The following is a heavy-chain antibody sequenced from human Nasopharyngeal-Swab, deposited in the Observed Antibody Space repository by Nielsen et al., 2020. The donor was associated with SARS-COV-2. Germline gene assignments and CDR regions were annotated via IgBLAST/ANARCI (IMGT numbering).Heavy chain of an antibody. V-gene: IGHV3-48*03. Sequence: LSLTCAASGFTFSSYEMNWVRQAPGKGLEWVSYISSSGSTIYYADSVKGRFTISRDNAKNSLYLQMNSLRAEDTAVYYCARDYGDYERMQYYYYYGMDVWGQGTTVTVSS. CDR2: ISSSGSTI. D-gene: IGHD4-17*01. CDR1: GFTFSSYE. CDR3: ARDYGDYERMQYYYYYGMDV. J-gene: IGHJ6*02.